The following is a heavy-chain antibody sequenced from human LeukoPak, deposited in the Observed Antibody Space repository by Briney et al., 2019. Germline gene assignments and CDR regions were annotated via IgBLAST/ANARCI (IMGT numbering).Heavy chain of an antibody. V-gene: IGHV3-21*01. J-gene: IGHJ6*04. D-gene: IGHD5-12*01. Sequence: GGSLRLSCAASGFTFSSYSMNWVRQAPGKGLEWVSSISSSSSYIYYADSVKGRFTISRDNAKNSLYLQMNSLRAEDTAVYYCARVPWYSGCDYHYYGMDVWGKGTTVTVSS. CDR3: ARVPWYSGCDYHYYGMDV. CDR2: ISSSSSYI. CDR1: GFTFSSYS.